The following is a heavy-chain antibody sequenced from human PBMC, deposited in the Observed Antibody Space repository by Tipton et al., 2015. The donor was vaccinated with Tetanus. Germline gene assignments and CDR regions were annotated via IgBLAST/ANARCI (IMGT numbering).Heavy chain of an antibody. J-gene: IGHJ4*02. Sequence: SLRLSCAASGFTFSTFGVHWVRQAPGKGLEWVAVISNDGSNKYYADSVKGRLTISRDNSKDTLYLQMNSLRPEDTALYYCAKDSVAGGVANFDYWGQGTLVTVSS. CDR2: ISNDGSNK. D-gene: IGHD2-15*01. CDR3: AKDSVAGGVANFDY. CDR1: GFTFSTFG. V-gene: IGHV3-30*18.